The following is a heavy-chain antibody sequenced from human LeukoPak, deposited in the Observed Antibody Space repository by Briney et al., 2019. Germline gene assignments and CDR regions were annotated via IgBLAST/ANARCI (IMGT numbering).Heavy chain of an antibody. CDR3: ARQTAMGRSGDY. CDR2: IEPSGSDT. D-gene: IGHD5-18*01. Sequence: GESLKISCKAPGYSFTSYWNDWVRPIPGKGLGWMGIIEPSGSDTRYTPSFQGQVTISADKSLTTAYLQWNSLKASDTAMYYCARQTAMGRSGDYWGEGTLVIVSS. CDR1: GYSFTSYW. J-gene: IGHJ4*02. V-gene: IGHV5-51*01.